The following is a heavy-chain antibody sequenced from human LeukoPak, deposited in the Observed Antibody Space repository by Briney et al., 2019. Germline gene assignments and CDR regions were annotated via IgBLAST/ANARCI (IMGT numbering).Heavy chain of an antibody. CDR3: ARDCSGGSCYGAFDI. V-gene: IGHV4-4*02. D-gene: IGHD2-15*01. CDR1: GASISSTNW. Sequence: PSETLSLTCAVSGASISSTNWWSWVRQPPGKGLEWIGYIYDSGSTYYNPSLKSRITISVDTSENRFSLKLSSVTATDTAVYYCARDCSGGSCYGAFDIWGQGTMVTVSS. CDR2: IYDSGST. J-gene: IGHJ3*02.